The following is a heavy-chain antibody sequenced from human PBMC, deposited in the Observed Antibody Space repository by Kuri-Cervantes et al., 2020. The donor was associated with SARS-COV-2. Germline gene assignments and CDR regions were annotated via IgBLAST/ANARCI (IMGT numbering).Heavy chain of an antibody. D-gene: IGHD4-23*01. CDR1: GFTFSNYA. V-gene: IGHV3-33*01. CDR3: ARGSYGGNSDFDY. J-gene: IGHJ4*02. CDR2: IWWDGSEE. Sequence: GGSLRLSCEASGFTFSNYAMHWVRQAPGKGLEWVAVIWWDGSEEYYLDSVKGRFTISKDNSKNMLFLEINNLRVEDAAVYFCARGSYGGNSDFDYRGQGTPVTVSS.